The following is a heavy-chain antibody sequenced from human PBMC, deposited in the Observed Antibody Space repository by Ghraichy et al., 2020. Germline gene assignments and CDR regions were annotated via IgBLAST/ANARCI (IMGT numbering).Heavy chain of an antibody. D-gene: IGHD6-19*01. J-gene: IGHJ4*02. CDR2: INSDGSSP. CDR3: ARFSSGWWG. Sequence: GESLNISCAASGFSLSSYWMHWVRQAPGKGLVWVSRINSDGSSPSYADSVKGRFTISRDNAKNTLYLQMNSLRVEDTAVYYCARFSSGWWGWGQGTLVTVPS. CDR1: GFSLSSYW. V-gene: IGHV3-74*01.